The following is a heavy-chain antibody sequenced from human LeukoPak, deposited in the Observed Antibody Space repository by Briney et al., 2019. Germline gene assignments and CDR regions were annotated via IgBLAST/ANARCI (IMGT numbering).Heavy chain of an antibody. V-gene: IGHV3-30*02. D-gene: IGHD4-17*01. CDR2: IRYDGSNK. J-gene: IGHJ4*02. Sequence: SGGSLRLSCAASGFTFSIYGMHWVRQAPGKGLEWVAFIRYDGSNKYYADSVKGRFTISRDNSKNTLYLQMNSLRAEDTAVYYCAKEIWPTVTTPGWTYFDYWGQGALVTVSS. CDR3: AKEIWPTVTTPGWTYFDY. CDR1: GFTFSIYG.